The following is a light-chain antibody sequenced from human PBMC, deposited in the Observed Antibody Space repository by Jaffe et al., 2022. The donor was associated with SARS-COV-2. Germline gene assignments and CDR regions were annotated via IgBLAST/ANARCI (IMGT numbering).Light chain of an antibody. CDR2: AAS. CDR3: QKYNSEWT. Sequence: DIQMTQSPSSLSASVGDRVTITCRASQGISNYLAWYQQKPGKVPKLLIYAASTLQSGVPSRFSGSGSGTDFTLTISSLQPEDVATYYCQKYNSEWTFGQGTKVEIK. J-gene: IGKJ1*01. V-gene: IGKV1-27*01. CDR1: QGISNY.